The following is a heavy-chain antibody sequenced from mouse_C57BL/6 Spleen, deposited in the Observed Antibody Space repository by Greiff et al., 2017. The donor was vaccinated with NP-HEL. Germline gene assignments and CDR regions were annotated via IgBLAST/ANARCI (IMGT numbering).Heavy chain of an antibody. J-gene: IGHJ3*01. CDR2: IWSGGST. CDR3: ASPIYDGYYGFAY. V-gene: IGHV2-2*01. Sequence: LQESGPGLVQPSQSLSITCTVSGFSLTSYGVHWVRQSPGKGLEWLGVIWSGGSTDYNAAFISRLSISKDNSKSQVFFKMNSLQADDTAIYYCASPIYDGYYGFAYWGQGTLVTVSA. CDR1: GFSLTSYG. D-gene: IGHD2-3*01.